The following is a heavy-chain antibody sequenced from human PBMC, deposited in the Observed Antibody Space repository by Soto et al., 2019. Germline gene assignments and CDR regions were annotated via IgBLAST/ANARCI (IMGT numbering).Heavy chain of an antibody. CDR2: MNPNSGNT. J-gene: IGHJ5*02. V-gene: IGHV1-8*01. D-gene: IGHD2-15*01. CDR3: ARGYCSGGICPIFVWHNWFAP. Sequence: GASVKVACKASGYTFTSYDINWVRQATGQGLEWMGWMNPNSGNTGYAQKFQGRVTMNRNTSISTAYMELSRLRSEDTAVYYCARGYCSGGICPIFVWHNWFAPWGQGTLVIVSS. CDR1: GYTFTSYD.